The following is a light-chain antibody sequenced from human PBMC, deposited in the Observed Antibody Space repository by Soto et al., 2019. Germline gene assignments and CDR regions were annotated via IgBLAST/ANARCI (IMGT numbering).Light chain of an antibody. V-gene: IGLV2-14*01. Sequence: QSALTQPASVSGSPGQSITISCTGTSSDVGGYNYVSWYQQHPGKAPKLMIYEVSNRPSGVSTRFSGSKSGNTASLTISGLQAEDEADYYCCSYTSSGTIFGGGTKLTVL. J-gene: IGLJ2*01. CDR1: SSDVGGYNY. CDR3: CSYTSSGTI. CDR2: EVS.